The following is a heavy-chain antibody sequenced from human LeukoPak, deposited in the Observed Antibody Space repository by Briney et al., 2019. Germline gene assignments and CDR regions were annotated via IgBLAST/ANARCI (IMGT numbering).Heavy chain of an antibody. CDR2: FSGSGGRT. J-gene: IGHJ5*02. V-gene: IGHV3-23*01. Sequence: ETLSLTCTVSGGSISSYYWSWVRQAPGKGLEWVSSFSGSGGRTYYADSVKGRFTISRDNSKNTLYLQMNSLRAEDTAVYYCAKDLVGRIAVAGTGWFDPWGQGTLVTVSS. CDR1: GGSISSYY. CDR3: AKDLVGRIAVAGTGWFDP. D-gene: IGHD6-19*01.